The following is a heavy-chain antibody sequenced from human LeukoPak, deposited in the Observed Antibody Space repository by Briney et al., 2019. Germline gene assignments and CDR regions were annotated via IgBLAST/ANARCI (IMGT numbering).Heavy chain of an antibody. CDR3: ARIRRYNWNDVGVDY. V-gene: IGHV2-70*11. Sequence: SGPALVKPTQTLTLTCTFSGFSLSTSGMCVCWIRQPPGKALEWLARIDWDDDKYYSTSLKTRLTISKDTSKNQVVLTMTNMDPVDTATYYCARIRRYNWNDVGVDYWGQGTLVTVSS. CDR2: IDWDDDK. D-gene: IGHD1-20*01. J-gene: IGHJ4*02. CDR1: GFSLSTSGMC.